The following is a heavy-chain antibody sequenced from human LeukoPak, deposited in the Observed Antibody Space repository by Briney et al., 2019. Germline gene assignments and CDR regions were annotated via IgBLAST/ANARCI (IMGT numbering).Heavy chain of an antibody. D-gene: IGHD1-26*01. CDR2: ISSSSSYM. J-gene: IGHJ1*01. CDR3: ARTELVVGATEKYFQH. V-gene: IGHV3-21*01. CDR1: GFTFSSYS. Sequence: GSLRLSCAASGFTFSSYSMNWVRQAPGKGLEWVSSISSSSSYMYYADSVKGRFTISRDNAKNSLYLQMNSLRAEDTAVYYCARTELVVGATEKYFQHWGQGTLVPVSS.